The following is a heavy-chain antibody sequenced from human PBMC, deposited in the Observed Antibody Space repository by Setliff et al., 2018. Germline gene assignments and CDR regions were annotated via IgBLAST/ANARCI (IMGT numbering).Heavy chain of an antibody. Sequence: GGSLRLSCVVSGFSFSRHWMSWVRQAPGKGLEWVADIKQDGSTKYYLDSVKGRFTISRDNAKRSLYLQMNGPRADDTGVYYCVRDDADNYDAFDNWGQGTWVTVSS. CDR2: IKQDGSTK. V-gene: IGHV3-7*01. CDR3: VRDDADNYDAFDN. CDR1: GFSFSRHW. D-gene: IGHD3-22*01. J-gene: IGHJ3*02.